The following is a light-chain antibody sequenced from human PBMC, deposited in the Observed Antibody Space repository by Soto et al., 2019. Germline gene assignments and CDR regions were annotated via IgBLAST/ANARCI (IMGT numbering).Light chain of an antibody. CDR3: QQYNNWPQT. J-gene: IGKJ1*01. CDR1: QGVTSS. V-gene: IGKV3D-15*01. CDR2: GAS. Sequence: ERVMTQSPATLSVSPGERATLSCRASQGVTSSLAWYQQKAGQAPRLLIYGASSRATGIPDRFSGSGSGTDFTLTISRLEPEDFAVYYCQQYNNWPQTFGQGTKVDSK.